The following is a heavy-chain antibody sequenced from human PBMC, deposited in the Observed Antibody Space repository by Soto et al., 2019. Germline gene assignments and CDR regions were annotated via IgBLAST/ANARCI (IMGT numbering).Heavy chain of an antibody. CDR3: ATSPRGMAVFDI. Sequence: GASVKVSSKASGGTFSSYTISWVRQAPGQGLEWMGRIIPILGIANYAQKFQGRVTMTEDTSTDTAYMELSSLRSEDTAVYYCATSPRGMAVFDIWGQGTMVTVSS. J-gene: IGHJ3*02. D-gene: IGHD6-19*01. CDR1: GGTFSSYT. V-gene: IGHV1-69*02. CDR2: IIPILGIA.